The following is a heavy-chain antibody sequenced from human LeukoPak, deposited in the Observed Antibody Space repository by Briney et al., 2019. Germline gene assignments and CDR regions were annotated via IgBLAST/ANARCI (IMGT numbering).Heavy chain of an antibody. CDR1: GGSISSSSYY. D-gene: IGHD2-2*01. J-gene: IGHJ4*02. CDR3: ARQLGYCSSTSCYADKVDY. Sequence: SETLSLTCSVSGGSISSSSYYWGWIRQPPGKGLEWIGSIYYSGSTYYNPSLKSRVTISVDTSKNQFSLKLSSVTAADTAVYYCARQLGYCSSTSCYADKVDYWGQGTLVTVSS. CDR2: IYYSGST. V-gene: IGHV4-39*01.